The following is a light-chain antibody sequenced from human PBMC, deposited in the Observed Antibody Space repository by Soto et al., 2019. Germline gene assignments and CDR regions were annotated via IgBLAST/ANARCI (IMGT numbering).Light chain of an antibody. CDR3: QQYNDWPPA. CDR1: QSVGSN. Sequence: EKVMTQSPATLSVSPGARATLSCRASQSVGSNLAWYQQKPGQAPRLLIYEASTRATGVPDRFSGRGYGREFPLTISSLQSEDFAVYSCQQYNDWPPAFGQGTKVEVK. J-gene: IGKJ1*01. CDR2: EAS. V-gene: IGKV3-15*01.